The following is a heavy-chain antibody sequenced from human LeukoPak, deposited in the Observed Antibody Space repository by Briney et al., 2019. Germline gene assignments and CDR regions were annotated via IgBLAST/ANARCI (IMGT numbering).Heavy chain of an antibody. CDR3: ARAATNTRNAFDI. J-gene: IGHJ3*02. D-gene: IGHD4-11*01. Sequence: PGGSLRLSCAASGFIFSSYWMHWVRHAPGKGLAWVSRINTDGSSTSYADSVKGRFTISRDSAKNTLYLQMNSLRADDTAVYYCARAATNTRNAFDIWAQGTMVTVSP. CDR1: GFIFSSYW. CDR2: INTDGSST. V-gene: IGHV3-74*01.